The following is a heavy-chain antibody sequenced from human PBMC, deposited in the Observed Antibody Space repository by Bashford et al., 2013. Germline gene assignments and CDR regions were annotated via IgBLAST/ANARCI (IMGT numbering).Heavy chain of an antibody. CDR3: ARGGHYYDSSGYYPYWHFDL. Sequence: VASVKVSCKASGYTFTSYGISWVRQAPGQGLEWMAWINTYNGHTLYAQNLQGRVTVTTDTSTSTGYMELGSLRSDDTAVYFCARGGHYYDSSGYYPYWHFDLWGRGTLVTVSS. D-gene: IGHD3-22*01. CDR2: INTYNGHT. V-gene: IGHV1-18*01. J-gene: IGHJ2*01. CDR1: GYTFTSYG.